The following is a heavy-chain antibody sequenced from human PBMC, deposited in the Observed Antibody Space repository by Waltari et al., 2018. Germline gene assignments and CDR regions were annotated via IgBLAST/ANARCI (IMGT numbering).Heavy chain of an antibody. J-gene: IGHJ4*02. CDR1: GGSFSGYY. D-gene: IGHD3-3*01. CDR2: INHSGST. Sequence: QVQLQQWGAGLLKPSETLSLTCAVYGGSFSGYYWSWIRQPPGKGLEWIGEINHSGSTNYNPSLKSRVTISVDTSKNQFSLKLSSVTAADTVVYYCARGDFWSGYPVWGQGTLVTVSS. CDR3: ARGDFWSGYPV. V-gene: IGHV4-34*01.